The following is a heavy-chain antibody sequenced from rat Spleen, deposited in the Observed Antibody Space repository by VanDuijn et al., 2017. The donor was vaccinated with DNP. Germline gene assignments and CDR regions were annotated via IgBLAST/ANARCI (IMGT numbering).Heavy chain of an antibody. Sequence: EVKLVESGGGLVQSGRSLKLSCAASGFNFNDYWMGWVRQAPGKGLEWIAEINKDSSTIKYIPSLKDRLTISRDNAQNTLYLQMSKLGSEDTAIYYCVREELGVDYWGQGVMVTVSS. J-gene: IGHJ2*01. CDR2: INKDSSTI. V-gene: IGHV4-2*01. CDR1: GFNFNDYW. CDR3: VREELGVDY. D-gene: IGHD4-3*01.